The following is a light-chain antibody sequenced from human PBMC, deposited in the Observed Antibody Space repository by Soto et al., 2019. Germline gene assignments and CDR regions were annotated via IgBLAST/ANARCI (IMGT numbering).Light chain of an antibody. V-gene: IGKV1-5*01. CDR1: QSISAW. CDR2: DAS. Sequence: IQLTPSPSTLSSSVGDVVTITCRASQSISAWLAWYRQKPGRAPKLLIYDASSLESGVPSRFSGSGSGTEFTLTISSLQPDDFATYYCQQDYSYSWTFGQGTKVDIK. J-gene: IGKJ1*01. CDR3: QQDYSYSWT.